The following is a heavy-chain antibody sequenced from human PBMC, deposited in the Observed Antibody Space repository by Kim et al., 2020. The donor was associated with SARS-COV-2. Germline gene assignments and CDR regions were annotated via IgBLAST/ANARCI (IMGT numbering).Heavy chain of an antibody. D-gene: IGHD3-10*01. CDR3: ARDDGRVTMVRGVSGY. Sequence: GGSLRLSCAASGFTFSSYGMHWVRQAPGKGLEWVAVIWYDGSNKYYADSVKGRFTISRDNSKNTLYLQMNSLRAEDTAVYYCARDDGRVTMVRGVSGYWGEGALVTLSP. CDR2: IWYDGSNK. V-gene: IGHV3-33*01. J-gene: IGHJ4*02. CDR1: GFTFSSYG.